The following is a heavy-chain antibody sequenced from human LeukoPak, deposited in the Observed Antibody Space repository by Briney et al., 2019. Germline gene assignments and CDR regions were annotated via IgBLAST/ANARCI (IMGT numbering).Heavy chain of an antibody. J-gene: IGHJ4*02. D-gene: IGHD3-22*01. CDR1: GFTFSSYW. V-gene: IGHV3-74*01. CDR2: INTDGSST. CDR3: ARAGYDSSGSYIATFDY. Sequence: GGSLRLSCGASGFTFSSYWMFWVRQAPGKGLVWVSRINTDGSSTTHADSVKGRFTISRDNAKNTLYLQMNSLRAEDTAVYYCARAGYDSSGSYIATFDYWGQGALVTVSS.